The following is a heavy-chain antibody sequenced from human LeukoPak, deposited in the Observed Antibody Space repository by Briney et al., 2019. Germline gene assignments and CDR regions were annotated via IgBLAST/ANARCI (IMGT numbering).Heavy chain of an antibody. J-gene: IGHJ5*02. CDR3: ARGGVHCSSTSCSNWFDL. CDR1: GYTFTSYD. Sequence: ASVKVSCKASGYTFTSYDINWVRQATGRGLECMGWMNPNSGNTGYAQELQGRVTITRNTSISTAYMELSSLRSEGTAVYYCARGGVHCSSTSCSNWFDLWGQGTMVTVSS. CDR2: MNPNSGNT. V-gene: IGHV1-8*03. D-gene: IGHD2-2*01.